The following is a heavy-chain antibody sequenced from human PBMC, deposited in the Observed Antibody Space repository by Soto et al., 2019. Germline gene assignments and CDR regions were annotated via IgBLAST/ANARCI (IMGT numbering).Heavy chain of an antibody. CDR3: AKEATPGGYDFWSGYPKGQYYFDY. CDR1: GFTFSSYA. CDR2: ISGSGGST. D-gene: IGHD3-3*01. J-gene: IGHJ4*02. Sequence: GGSLRLSCAASGFTFSSYAMSWVRQAPGKGLEWVSAISGSGGSTYYADSVKGRFTISRDNSKNTLYLQMNSLRAEDTAVYYCAKEATPGGYDFWSGYPKGQYYFDYWGQGTLVTVSS. V-gene: IGHV3-23*01.